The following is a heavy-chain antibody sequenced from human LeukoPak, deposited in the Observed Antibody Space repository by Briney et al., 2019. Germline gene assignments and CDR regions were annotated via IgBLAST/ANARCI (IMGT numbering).Heavy chain of an antibody. CDR3: ARDPRRAQYQLPMYNWFDP. CDR1: GFTFSEYY. D-gene: IGHD2-2*01. CDR2: ISSSGSTI. J-gene: IGHJ5*02. Sequence: PGGSLRLSCAASGFTFSEYYMSWIRQAPGKGLEWVSYISSSGSTIYYADSVKGRFTISRDNAKNSLYLQMNSLRAEDTAVYYCARDPRRAQYQLPMYNWFDPWGQGTLVTVSS. V-gene: IGHV3-11*01.